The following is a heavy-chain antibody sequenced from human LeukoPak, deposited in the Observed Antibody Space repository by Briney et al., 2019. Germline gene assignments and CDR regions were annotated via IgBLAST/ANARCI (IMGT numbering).Heavy chain of an antibody. J-gene: IGHJ4*02. D-gene: IGHD2-15*01. CDR2: IYYGGST. V-gene: IGHV4-39*07. CDR1: GGAISSSSYY. CDR3: ARDEVVAATRIDY. Sequence: KASETLSLTCTVSGGAISSSSYYWGWIRQPPGKGLEWIGSIYYGGSTYYNPSLKSRVTISVDTSKNQFSLKLSSVTAADTAVYYCARDEVVAATRIDYWGQGTLVTVSS.